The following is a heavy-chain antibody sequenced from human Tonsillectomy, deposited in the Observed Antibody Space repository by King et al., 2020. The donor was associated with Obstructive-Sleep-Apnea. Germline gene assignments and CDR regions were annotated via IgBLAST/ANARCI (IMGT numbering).Heavy chain of an antibody. CDR3: ARGSPYYFDY. J-gene: IGHJ4*02. CDR2: IYYSGST. D-gene: IGHD3-10*01. CDR1: GGSISSDGYY. Sequence: VQLQESGPGLVKPSQTLSLTCIVSGGSISSDGYYWSWIRQHPGKGLEWIAYIYYSGSTYYNPSLKSRVTISVDTVKNQLSLKLSSMTAADTAVYYCARGSPYYFDYWGQGTLVTVSS. V-gene: IGHV4-31*03.